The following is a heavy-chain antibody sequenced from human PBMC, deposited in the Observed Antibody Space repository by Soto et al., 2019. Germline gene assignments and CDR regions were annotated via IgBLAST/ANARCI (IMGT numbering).Heavy chain of an antibody. Sequence: EVQLVESGGGLVQPGGSLRLSCAASGFTFSDHYMDWVRQAPGKGLEWVGRTRNKANSYTTEYAASVKGKFTISRDXAXXSRYLQMNSLKTEDTAVYYCARGTGRAAAGTVWDYWGQGTLVTVSS. V-gene: IGHV3-72*01. CDR1: GFTFSDHY. D-gene: IGHD6-13*01. CDR2: TRNKANSYTT. J-gene: IGHJ4*02. CDR3: ARGTGRAAAGTVWDY.